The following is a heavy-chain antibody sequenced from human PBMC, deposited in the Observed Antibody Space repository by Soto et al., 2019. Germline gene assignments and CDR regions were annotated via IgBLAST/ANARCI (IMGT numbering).Heavy chain of an antibody. D-gene: IGHD3-10*01. CDR2: IYSGGYT. V-gene: IGHV3-53*01. CDR1: GFTVSNNY. CDR3: ATHPGGGGY. J-gene: IGHJ4*02. Sequence: EVQLVESGGGLIQPGGSLRLSCAVSGFTVSNNYMSWVRQAPGKGLEGVSVIYSGGYTAYGDSVKGRFTISRDNSKNTLFLKIKGRGDPGTAGFYGATHPGGGGYWGQGTLVTVSS.